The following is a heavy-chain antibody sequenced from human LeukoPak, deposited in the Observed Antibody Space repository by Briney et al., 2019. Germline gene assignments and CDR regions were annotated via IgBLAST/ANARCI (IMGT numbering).Heavy chain of an antibody. CDR3: VSGGYCSSTSCWWFDP. Sequence: SVKVSCKASGYTFTGYYMHWVRQAPGQGLEWMGGIIPIFGTANYAQKFQGRVTITADESTSTAYMELSSLRSEDTAVYYCVSGGYCSSTSCWWFDPWGQGTLVTVSS. CDR1: GYTFTGYY. J-gene: IGHJ5*02. D-gene: IGHD2-2*01. V-gene: IGHV1-69*13. CDR2: IIPIFGTA.